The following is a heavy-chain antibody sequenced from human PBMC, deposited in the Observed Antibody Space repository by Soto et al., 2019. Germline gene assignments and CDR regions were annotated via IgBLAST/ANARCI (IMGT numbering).Heavy chain of an antibody. V-gene: IGHV4-39*02. D-gene: IGHD3-10*01. CDR1: EERIRSSGYY. CDR2: IYYSGST. J-gene: IGHJ5*02. CDR3: ARDPQTFRGANNCCDL. Sequence: MPDTSTVAEERIRSSGYYRSRKQQPPGKGLEWIGSIYYSGSTYYTPSLKSRVTISVDTSKNQFSLKLSSVTASDTAVYYFARDPQTFRGANNCCDLLVQRT.